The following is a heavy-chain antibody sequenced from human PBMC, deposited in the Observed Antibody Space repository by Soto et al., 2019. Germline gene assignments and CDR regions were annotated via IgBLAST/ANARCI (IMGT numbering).Heavy chain of an antibody. CDR1: GDSISSSSFY. CDR2: IFHTGAT. Sequence: PSETLSLTCTVSGDSISSSSFYWGWIRQPPGKGLEWIGHIFHTGATYQNPTLKSRLRTSVDTSKNQFSLNLSSVTATDTAVYYCARRRIVPTTNFDYWGQGTLVTVSS. J-gene: IGHJ4*02. CDR3: ARRRIVPTTNFDY. V-gene: IGHV4-39*01. D-gene: IGHD1-26*01.